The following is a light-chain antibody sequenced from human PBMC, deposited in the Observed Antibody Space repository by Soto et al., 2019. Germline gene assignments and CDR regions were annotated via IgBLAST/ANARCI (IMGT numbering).Light chain of an antibody. Sequence: DVVMTQSPLSLPVTLGQPASISCRSSQSLVYSDGNTYLNWFQQRPGQSPRRLISKVSTRYSGVPDRFSGRGSGTDFTLKISRVDSEDVGVYYCMQGTHWPPYTFGQGTKLEIK. V-gene: IGKV2-30*01. CDR1: QSLVYSDGNTY. CDR3: MQGTHWPPYT. CDR2: KVS. J-gene: IGKJ2*01.